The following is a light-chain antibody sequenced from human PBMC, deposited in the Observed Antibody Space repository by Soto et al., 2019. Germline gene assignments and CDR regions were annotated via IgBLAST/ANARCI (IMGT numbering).Light chain of an antibody. Sequence: AIQMTQSPSSLSASVGDRVTITCRASQSIRNNLVWYHHKPGQAQKLRIYVESSLPSGVPSRFSGSGSGTDFTLTISSLQPEDFAIYYCLQDYNYPPTFGGGTKVDIK. V-gene: IGKV1-6*01. CDR1: QSIRNN. CDR2: VES. J-gene: IGKJ4*02. CDR3: LQDYNYPPT.